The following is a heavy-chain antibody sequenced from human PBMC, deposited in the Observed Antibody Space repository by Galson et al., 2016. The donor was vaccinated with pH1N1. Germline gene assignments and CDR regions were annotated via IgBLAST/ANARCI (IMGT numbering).Heavy chain of an antibody. CDR1: GDSVSSGDYY. CDR2: ISGSGRT. D-gene: IGHD2-15*01. V-gene: IGHV4-30-4*01. Sequence: TLSLTCSVSGDSVSSGDYYWSWIRQSPGRGLEWIGCISGSGRTYYNPSLKSRLTISLDTSKNQFSLRLASVTATDTAVYYCARESCGVSCYYYYYSCGMDVGGQGATVIVSS. CDR3: ARESCGVSCYYYYYSCGMDV. J-gene: IGHJ6*02.